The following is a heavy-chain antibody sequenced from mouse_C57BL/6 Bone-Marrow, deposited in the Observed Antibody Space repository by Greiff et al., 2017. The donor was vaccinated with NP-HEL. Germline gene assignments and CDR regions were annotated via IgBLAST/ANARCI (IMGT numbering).Heavy chain of an antibody. CDR3: ASPGLDY. Sequence: EVKLMESGGGLVKPGGSLKLSCAASGFTFSDYGMHWVRQAPEKGLEWVAYISSGSSTIYYADTVKGRFTISRDNAKNTLFLQMTSLRSEDTAMYYCASPGLDYWGKGTTLTVSS. J-gene: IGHJ2*01. CDR1: GFTFSDYG. V-gene: IGHV5-17*01. CDR2: ISSGSSTI.